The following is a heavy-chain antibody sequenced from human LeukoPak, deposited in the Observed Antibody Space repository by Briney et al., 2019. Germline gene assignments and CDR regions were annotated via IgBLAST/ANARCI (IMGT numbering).Heavy chain of an antibody. Sequence: ASVKVSCKASGGTFSSYAISWVRQAPGQGLEWMGGIIPIFGTANYAQKFQGRVTITADESTSTAYMELSSLRSEDTAVYYCARANRCPPGYCSSTSHLIYYYMDVWGKGTTVTVSS. V-gene: IGHV1-69*13. D-gene: IGHD2-2*01. J-gene: IGHJ6*03. CDR3: ARANRCPPGYCSSTSHLIYYYMDV. CDR2: IIPIFGTA. CDR1: GGTFSSYA.